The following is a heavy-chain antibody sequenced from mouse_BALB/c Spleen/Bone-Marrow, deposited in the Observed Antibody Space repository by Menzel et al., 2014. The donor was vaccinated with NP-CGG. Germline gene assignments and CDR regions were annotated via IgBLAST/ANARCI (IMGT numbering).Heavy chain of an antibody. J-gene: IGHJ3*01. D-gene: IGHD2-4*01. CDR2: ISNGGGST. Sequence: EVQGVESGGGLVQPGGSLKLSCATSGFTFSDFYMYWVRQTPEKRLEWVAYISNGGGSTYYPDTVKGRFTISRDNAKNTLYLQTSRLKSEDTAMYYCARHNYDETWFAYWGQGTLVTVSA. CDR1: GFTFSDFY. V-gene: IGHV5-12*02. CDR3: ARHNYDETWFAY.